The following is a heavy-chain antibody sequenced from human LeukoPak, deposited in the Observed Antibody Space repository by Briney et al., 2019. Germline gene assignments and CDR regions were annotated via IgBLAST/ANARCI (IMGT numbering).Heavy chain of an antibody. J-gene: IGHJ5*02. Sequence: PGGSLRLSCAASGFTFSRYAMSWVRQAPGKGLEWVANIKGDGSAQYYVDSVKGRFTISRDNAKNSLNLQMNSLRAEDTAVYYCATTSNAPGNHWGQGTLVTVSS. V-gene: IGHV3-7*01. CDR2: IKGDGSAQ. CDR3: ATTSNAPGNH. CDR1: GFTFSRYA.